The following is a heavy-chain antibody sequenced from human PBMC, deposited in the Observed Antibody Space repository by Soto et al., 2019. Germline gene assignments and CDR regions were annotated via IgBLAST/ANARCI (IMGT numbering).Heavy chain of an antibody. CDR3: LRDRSDSLNSFDGFDS. CDR2: ISYSGSP. J-gene: IGHJ3*02. D-gene: IGHD3-22*01. CDR1: DGAVSSGSHY. Sequence: SXTLSLTCTVSDGAVSSGSHYWSWIRPPAGKGLEWIAYISYSGSPDYNPSLKSRVSISLDMSKNQFSLKLTSVTAADTAVYYGLRDRSDSLNSFDGFDSWGQGTMVT. V-gene: IGHV4-61*01.